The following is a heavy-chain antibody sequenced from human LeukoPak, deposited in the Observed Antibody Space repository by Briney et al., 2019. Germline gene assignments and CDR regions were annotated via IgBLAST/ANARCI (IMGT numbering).Heavy chain of an antibody. CDR3: ARDYYRSLDY. J-gene: IGHJ4*02. Sequence: GVLRLSCAAPGFSFTYSWMAWVRQTPEKGLEWVANIKQDGSEKYYLDSVRGRFTISRDNAKNSLYLQMNSLRVEDTAVYYCARDYYRSLDYWGQGTLATVSS. D-gene: IGHD3-22*01. CDR2: IKQDGSEK. CDR1: GFSFTYSW. V-gene: IGHV3-7*01.